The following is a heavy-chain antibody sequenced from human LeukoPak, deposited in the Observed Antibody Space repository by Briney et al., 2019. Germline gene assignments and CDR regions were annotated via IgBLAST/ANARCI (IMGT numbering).Heavy chain of an antibody. CDR2: TRNKANSYIT. Sequence: GGSLRLSCAASGFTFSDHYMDWVRQAPGKGLEWVGRTRNKANSYITEYAASVEGRFTISRDNSKNSLYLQMNSLKTEDTAVYYCARDSPPGITMVRGVTRYFDYWGQGTLVTVSS. V-gene: IGHV3-72*01. CDR3: ARDSPPGITMVRGVTRYFDY. CDR1: GFTFSDHY. D-gene: IGHD3-10*01. J-gene: IGHJ4*02.